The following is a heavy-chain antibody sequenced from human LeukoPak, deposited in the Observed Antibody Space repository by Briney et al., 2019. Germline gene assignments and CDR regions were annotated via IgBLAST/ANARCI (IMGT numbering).Heavy chain of an antibody. J-gene: IGHJ3*02. D-gene: IGHD2-2*01. CDR1: GFTFSSYG. Sequence: PGRSLRLSCAASGFTFSSYGMHWVRQAPGKGLEWVAVISYDGSNKYYADSVKGRFTISRDNSKNTLYPQMNSLRAEDTAVYYCAKAHCSSTSCPFDIWGQGTMVTVSS. V-gene: IGHV3-30*18. CDR3: AKAHCSSTSCPFDI. CDR2: ISYDGSNK.